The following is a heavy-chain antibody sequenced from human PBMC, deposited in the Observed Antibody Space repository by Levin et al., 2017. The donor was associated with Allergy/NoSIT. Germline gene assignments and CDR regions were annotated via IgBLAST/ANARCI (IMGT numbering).Heavy chain of an antibody. D-gene: IGHD1-26*01. V-gene: IGHV3-7*01. CDR3: ARDPGRRFEGMDV. CDR1: GFTFSSYW. CDR2: IKQDGSEK. J-gene: IGHJ6*02. Sequence: PGGSLRLSCAASGFTFSSYWMSWVRQAPGKGLEWVANIKQDGSEKYYVDSVKGRFTISRDNAKNSLYLQMNSLRAEDTAVYYCARDPGRRFEGMDVWGQGTTVTVSS.